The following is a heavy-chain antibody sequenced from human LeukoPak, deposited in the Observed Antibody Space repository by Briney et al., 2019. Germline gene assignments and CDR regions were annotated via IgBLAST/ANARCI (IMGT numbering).Heavy chain of an antibody. Sequence: PSETLSLTCTVSGGSISSSTYYWGWIRQPPGKGLEWIGSIYYSGSTYYNPSLKSRVTISVDTSKNQFSLKLSSVTAADTAVYYCARGWFVGFPPTGYYFDYWGQGTLVTVSS. CDR1: GGSISSSTYY. CDR3: ARGWFVGFPPTGYYFDY. J-gene: IGHJ4*02. CDR2: IYYSGST. D-gene: IGHD3-16*01. V-gene: IGHV4-39*07.